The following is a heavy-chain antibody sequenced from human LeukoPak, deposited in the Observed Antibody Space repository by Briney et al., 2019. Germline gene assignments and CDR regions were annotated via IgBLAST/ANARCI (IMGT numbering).Heavy chain of an antibody. J-gene: IGHJ5*02. Sequence: SETLSLTCTVSGGSISSYYWSWIRQPPGKGLECIGYIYYSGSTNYNPSLKSRVTISVDTSKNQFSLTLSSVTAADTAVYYCARREGYYGSGSRYNWFDPWGQGTLVTVSS. CDR3: ARREGYYGSGSRYNWFDP. CDR2: IYYSGST. V-gene: IGHV4-59*08. D-gene: IGHD3-10*01. CDR1: GGSISSYY.